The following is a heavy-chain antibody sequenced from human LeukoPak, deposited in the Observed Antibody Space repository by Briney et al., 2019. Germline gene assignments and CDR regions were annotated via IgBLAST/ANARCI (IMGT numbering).Heavy chain of an antibody. V-gene: IGHV3-21*04. J-gene: IGHJ4*01. D-gene: IGHD3-22*01. Sequence: KPGGSLRLSCAASGFTFSSYSMNWVRQAPGKGLEWVSSISGSSYYIYYADSVKGRFTISRDNAKNSLYLQMNSLRAEDTAVYYCATATASPTYYYDSSGYYPPDYXGXGTLVTVSS. CDR1: GFTFSSYS. CDR3: ATATASPTYYYDSSGYYPPDY. CDR2: ISGSSYYI.